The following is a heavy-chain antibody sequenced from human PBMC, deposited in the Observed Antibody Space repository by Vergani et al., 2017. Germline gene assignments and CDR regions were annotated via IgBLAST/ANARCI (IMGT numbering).Heavy chain of an antibody. CDR1: GYSISSGYY. V-gene: IGHV4-38-2*02. J-gene: IGHJ6*03. Sequence: QVQLQESGPGLVKPSETLSLTCTVSGYSISSGYYWGWIRQPPGKGLEWIGSIYHSGSTYYNPSLKSRVTISVDTSKNQFSLKLSSVTAADTAVYYCARAFIVVVPAAIQDYYYYYMDVWGKGTTVTVSS. CDR2: IYHSGST. D-gene: IGHD2-2*02. CDR3: ARAFIVVVPAAIQDYYYYYMDV.